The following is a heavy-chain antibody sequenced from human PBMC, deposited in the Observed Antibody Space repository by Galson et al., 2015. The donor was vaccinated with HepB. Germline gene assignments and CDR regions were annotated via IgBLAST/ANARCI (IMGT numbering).Heavy chain of an antibody. J-gene: IGHJ4*02. Sequence: SVKVSCKASGGTFSSYAISWVRQAPGQGLEWMGGIIPIFGTANYAQKFQGRVTITADESTSTAYMELSSLRSEDTAVYYCARDLPGMTTVTNEGDYWGQGTLVTVSS. CDR2: IIPIFGTA. V-gene: IGHV1-69*13. CDR1: GGTFSSYA. CDR3: ARDLPGMTTVTNEGDY. D-gene: IGHD4-11*01.